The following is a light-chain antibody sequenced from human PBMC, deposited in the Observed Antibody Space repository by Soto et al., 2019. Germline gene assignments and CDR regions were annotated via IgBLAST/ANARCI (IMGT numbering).Light chain of an antibody. V-gene: IGKV1-39*01. CDR2: AAS. CDR1: QSISNY. J-gene: IGKJ1*01. Sequence: DIQMTQSPSSLSASVGDRVTITCRASQSISNYLNWYQQKPGKAPKHLIYAASSLQSGVPSRFSGSGSGTDFTLTISSLQPEDFATYYCQHSYITHWTFGQGTKVDIK. CDR3: QHSYITHWT.